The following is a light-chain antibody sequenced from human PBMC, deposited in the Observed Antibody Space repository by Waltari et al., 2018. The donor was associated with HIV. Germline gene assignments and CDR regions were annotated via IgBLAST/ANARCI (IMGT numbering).Light chain of an antibody. CDR2: GAS. Sequence: ETVITQSPGALSVSPGERVTLSCRASQSVSTNLAWYQQKPGQPPRLLIYGASARATDGPARFSGSWSGTEFNLTIAALRSEDLAVYFCQQYNSWPLTFGPGSKVNIK. V-gene: IGKV3-15*01. CDR3: QQYNSWPLT. CDR1: QSVSTN. J-gene: IGKJ3*01.